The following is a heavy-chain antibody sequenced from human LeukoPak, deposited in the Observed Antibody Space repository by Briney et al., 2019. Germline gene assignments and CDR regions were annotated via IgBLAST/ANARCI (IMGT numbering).Heavy chain of an antibody. J-gene: IGHJ4*02. CDR3: ARDPGYSCGPQTYYFDY. V-gene: IGHV1-46*01. CDR2: INPSGGST. D-gene: IGHD5-18*01. CDR1: GYTFTSYY. Sequence: ASVKVSCKASGYTFTSYYMHWVRQPPGQGLEWMGIINPSGGSTSYAQKFQGRVTMTSDTSTSTVYMELSSLRSEDTAVYYCARDPGYSCGPQTYYFDYWGQGTLVTVSS.